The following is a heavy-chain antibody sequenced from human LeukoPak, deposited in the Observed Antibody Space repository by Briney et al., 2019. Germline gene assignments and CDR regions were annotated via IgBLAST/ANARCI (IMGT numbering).Heavy chain of an antibody. V-gene: IGHV3-7*03. J-gene: IGHJ4*02. D-gene: IGHD1-14*01. CDR3: PKSRYYFDS. CDR1: GFTFSSYW. Sequence: GGSLRRSCAASGFTFSSYWMSWVRQAPGKGLEWVANIKQDGSEKYYVDSVRGRFTISRDNAKNSLYLQMNSLRAEDTAVYYCPKSRYYFDSWGQGTLVTVSS. CDR2: IKQDGSEK.